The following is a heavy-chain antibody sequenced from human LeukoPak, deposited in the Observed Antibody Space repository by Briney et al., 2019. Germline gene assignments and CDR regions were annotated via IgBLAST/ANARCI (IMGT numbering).Heavy chain of an antibody. CDR3: AKRGVVIRVILVGFHKEAYYFDS. Sequence: QSGGSLRLSCAVSGITLSNYGMSWVRQTPRKGLEWVAGISGSGGSTSYADSVKGRFTISRDNPKNTVYMEMNSLRAEETAVYFCAKRGVVIRVILVGFHKEAYYFDSWGQGALVTVSS. CDR2: ISGSGGST. CDR1: GITLSNYG. J-gene: IGHJ4*02. V-gene: IGHV3-23*01. D-gene: IGHD3-22*01.